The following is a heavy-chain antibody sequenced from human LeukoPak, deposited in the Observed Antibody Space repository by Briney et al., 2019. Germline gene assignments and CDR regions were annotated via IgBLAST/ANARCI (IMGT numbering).Heavy chain of an antibody. V-gene: IGHV3-48*03. CDR3: ARGPHDYFDY. CDR1: GFTFSSYE. D-gene: IGHD3-3*01. Sequence: GGPLRLSCAASGFTFSSYEMNWVRQAPGKGLEWVSYISSSGSTIYYADSVKSRFTISRDNAKNSLYLQMNSLRAEDTAVYYCARGPHDYFDYWGQGTLVTVSS. CDR2: ISSSGSTI. J-gene: IGHJ4*02.